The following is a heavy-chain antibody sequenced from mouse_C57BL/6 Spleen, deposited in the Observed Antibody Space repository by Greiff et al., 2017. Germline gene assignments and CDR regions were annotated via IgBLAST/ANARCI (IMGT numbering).Heavy chain of an antibody. V-gene: IGHV1-52*01. CDR2: IDPSDSET. Sequence: QVQLKQPGAELVRPGSSVKLSCKASGYTFTSYWMHWVKQRPIQGLEWIGNIDPSDSETHYNQKFKDKATLTVDKSSSTAYMQLSSLTSEDSAVYYCARSRLSLRGDYFDYWGQGTTLTVSS. D-gene: IGHD1-1*01. CDR1: GYTFTSYW. J-gene: IGHJ2*01. CDR3: ARSRLSLRGDYFDY.